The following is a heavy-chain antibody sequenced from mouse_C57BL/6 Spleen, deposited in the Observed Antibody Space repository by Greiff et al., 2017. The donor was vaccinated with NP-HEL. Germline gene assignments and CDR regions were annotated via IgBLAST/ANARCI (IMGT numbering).Heavy chain of an antibody. J-gene: IGHJ4*01. Sequence: QVQLQQSGAELVKPGASVKISCKASGYAFSSYWLNWVKQRPGKGLEWIGQIYPGDGDTNYNGKFKGKSTLTADKSSSTAYMQLSSLTSEDSAVYFCARERGLSSMDYWGQGTSVTVSS. V-gene: IGHV1-80*01. CDR1: GYAFSSYW. CDR3: ARERGLSSMDY. D-gene: IGHD1-1*02. CDR2: IYPGDGDT.